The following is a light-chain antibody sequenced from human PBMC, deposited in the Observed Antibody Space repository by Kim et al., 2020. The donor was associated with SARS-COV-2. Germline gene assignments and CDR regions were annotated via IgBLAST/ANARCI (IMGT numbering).Light chain of an antibody. Sequence: PGKTATIACGRNNIGSKTVHWYQQKPGQAPVLVIYYDSDRPSGIPERFSGSNSGNTATLTISRVEAGDEADYFCQAWDSSSDHVVFGGGTKLTVL. CDR2: YDS. CDR3: QAWDSSSDHVV. V-gene: IGLV3-21*04. J-gene: IGLJ2*01. CDR1: NIGSKT.